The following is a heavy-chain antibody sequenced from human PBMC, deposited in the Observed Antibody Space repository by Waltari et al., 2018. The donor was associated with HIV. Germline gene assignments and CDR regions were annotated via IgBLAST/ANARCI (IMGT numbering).Heavy chain of an antibody. V-gene: IGHV3-23*01. J-gene: IGHJ6*02. CDR2: LSGSGGST. CDR1: GFTFRNYG. D-gene: IGHD1-1*01. CDR3: AIQYNPLNNYYYGMDV. Sequence: EVQLLESGGGLVQPGGSLRLSCVGSGFTFRNYGMTWVRQAPGKGLEWVSGLSGSGGSTHYADSGKGRFTISRDNSNNTSYLQMNSLRAEDTAVYYCAIQYNPLNNYYYGMDVWGQGTTVTVSS.